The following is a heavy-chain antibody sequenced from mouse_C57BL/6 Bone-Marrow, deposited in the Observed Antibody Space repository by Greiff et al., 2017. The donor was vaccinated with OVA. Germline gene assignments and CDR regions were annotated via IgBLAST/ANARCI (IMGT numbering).Heavy chain of an antibody. CDR3: AREITTVVGDYYAMDY. CDR2: IYPGDGDT. Sequence: QVTLKVSGPELVKPGASVKISCKASGYAFSSSWMNWVKQRPGKGLEWIGRIYPGDGDTNYNGKFKGKATLTADKSSSTAYMQLSSLTSEDSAVYFCAREITTVVGDYYAMDYWGQGTSVTVSS. J-gene: IGHJ4*01. V-gene: IGHV1-82*01. CDR1: GYAFSSSW. D-gene: IGHD1-1*01.